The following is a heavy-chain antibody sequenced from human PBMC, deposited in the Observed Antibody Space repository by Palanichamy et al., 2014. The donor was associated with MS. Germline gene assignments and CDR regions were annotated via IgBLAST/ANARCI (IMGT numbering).Heavy chain of an antibody. CDR2: IYHGGST. D-gene: IGHD4-17*01. J-gene: IGHJ4*02. Sequence: QVQLQESGPGLVKPSETLSTTCTVSGYSINNECFWGWIRQPPGKGLEWIGSIYHGGSTYYSPSLKRRVTISVDTSKNHFSLKLSSVTAADTAVYYCARSYGDYVDPFLDYWGQGILVTVSS. CDR1: GYSINNECF. CDR3: ARSYGDYVDPFLDY. V-gene: IGHV4-38-2*02.